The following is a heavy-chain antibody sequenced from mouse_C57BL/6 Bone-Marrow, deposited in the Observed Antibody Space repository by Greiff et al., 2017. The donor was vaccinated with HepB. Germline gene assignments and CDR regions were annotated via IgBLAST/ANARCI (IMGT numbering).Heavy chain of an antibody. CDR2: IDPETGGT. Sequence: VQLQQSGAELVRPGASVTLSCKASGYTFTDYEMHWVKQTPVHGLEWIGAIDPETGGTAYNQKFKGKAILTADKSSSTAYMELRSLTSEDSAVYYWTSPYYGYDWFAYWGQGTLVTVSA. D-gene: IGHD2-9*01. J-gene: IGHJ3*01. CDR3: TSPYYGYDWFAY. V-gene: IGHV1-15*01. CDR1: GYTFTDYE.